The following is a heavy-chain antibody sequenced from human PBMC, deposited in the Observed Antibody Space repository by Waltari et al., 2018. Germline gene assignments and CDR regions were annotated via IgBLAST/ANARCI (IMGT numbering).Heavy chain of an antibody. D-gene: IGHD3-22*01. Sequence: QVQLLESGGGVVQPGRSLRLSCEASGFTFSSYAMHWVRQAPGKGLEWVAVISYDGSKKYYADSVKGRFTISRDNSKNTLYVQMNSLRAEDTAVYYCARVSGGDYYDSSRTEGFDYWGQGTLVTVSS. CDR2: ISYDGSKK. V-gene: IGHV3-30*04. CDR3: ARVSGGDYYDSSRTEGFDY. J-gene: IGHJ4*02. CDR1: GFTFSSYA.